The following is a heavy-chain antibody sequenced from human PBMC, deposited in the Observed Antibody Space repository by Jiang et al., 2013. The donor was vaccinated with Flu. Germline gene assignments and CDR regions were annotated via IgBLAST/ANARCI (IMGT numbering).Heavy chain of an antibody. Sequence: SGYSFTSYWISWVRQMPGKGLEWMGRIDPSDSYTNYSPSFQGHVTISADKSISTAYLQWSSLKASDTAMYYCARRRQGRFLESFYYMDVWGKGTTVTVSS. D-gene: IGHD3-3*01. V-gene: IGHV5-10-1*01. CDR3: ARRRQGRFLESFYYMDV. CDR1: GYSFTSYW. CDR2: IDPSDSYT. J-gene: IGHJ6*03.